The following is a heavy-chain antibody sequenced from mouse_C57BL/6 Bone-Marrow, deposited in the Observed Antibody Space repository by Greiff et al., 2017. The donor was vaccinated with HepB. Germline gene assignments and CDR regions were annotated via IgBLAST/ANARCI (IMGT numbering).Heavy chain of an antibody. CDR2: IDPNSGGT. CDR1: GYTFTSYW. J-gene: IGHJ2*01. Sequence: QVQLKQPGAELVKPGASVKLSCKASGYTFTSYWMHWVKQRPGRGLEWIGRIDPNSGGTKYNEKFKSKATLTVDKPSSTAYMQLSSLTSEDSAVYYCAREEAPYYFDYWGQGTTLTVSS. V-gene: IGHV1-72*01. CDR3: AREEAPYYFDY.